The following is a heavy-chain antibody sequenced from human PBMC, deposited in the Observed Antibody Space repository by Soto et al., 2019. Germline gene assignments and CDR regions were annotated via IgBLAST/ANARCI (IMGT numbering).Heavy chain of an antibody. CDR1: GYTFTNYY. Sequence: QVQLVQSGAEVKKPGASVKVSCKASGYTFTNYYIHWVRQAPGQGLEWMGWIDGDSGDTKDAQKFQGWVTMTRDTASNTAYMELSRLKPDDTAVHSCARTPNKGRAGGYGMDVWGQGPTVTVSS. V-gene: IGHV1-2*04. CDR3: ARTPNKGRAGGYGMDV. CDR2: IDGDSGDT. J-gene: IGHJ6*02. D-gene: IGHD3-10*01.